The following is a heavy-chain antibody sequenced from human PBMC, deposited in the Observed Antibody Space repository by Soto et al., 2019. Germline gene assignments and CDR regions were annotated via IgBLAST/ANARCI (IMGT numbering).Heavy chain of an antibody. CDR3: ARDRITIFGVVTEQALDY. CDR1: GFTFSSYG. D-gene: IGHD3-3*01. V-gene: IGHV3-33*01. J-gene: IGHJ4*02. CDR2: IWYDGSNK. Sequence: QVQLVESGGGVVQPGRSLRLSCAASGFTFSSYGMHWVRQAPGKGLEWVAVIWYDGSNKYYADSVKGRFTISRDNSKNTLYLQMNSLRAEDTAVYYCARDRITIFGVVTEQALDYWGQGTLVTVSS.